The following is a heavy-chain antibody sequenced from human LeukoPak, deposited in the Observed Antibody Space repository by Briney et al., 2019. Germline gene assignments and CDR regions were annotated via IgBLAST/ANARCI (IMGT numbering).Heavy chain of an antibody. CDR1: GFTYSSYA. V-gene: IGHV3-30*04. CDR3: ARAGNYVGGTYRTDVFDY. CDR2: ISYDGSNK. J-gene: IGHJ4*02. Sequence: PGRSLRLSCAASGFTYSSYAMHWVRQAPGKGLEWVAVISYDGSNKYYADSVKGRFTISRDSAKNTLYLQMNSLRAEDTAVYYCARAGNYVGGTYRTDVFDYWGQGTLVTVSS. D-gene: IGHD3-16*02.